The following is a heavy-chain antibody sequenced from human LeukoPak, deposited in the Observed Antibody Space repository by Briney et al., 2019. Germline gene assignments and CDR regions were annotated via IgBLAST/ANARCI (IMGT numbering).Heavy chain of an antibody. J-gene: IGHJ4*02. CDR2: IYHSGST. Sequence: SETLSLTCTVSGYSISSGYYWGWIRQPPGKGLEWIGSIYHSGSTYYNPSLKSRVTISVDTSKNQFSLKLSSVTAADTAVYYCARGDDSSGYYPNYWGQGTLVTVSS. D-gene: IGHD3-22*01. CDR1: GYSISSGYY. CDR3: ARGDDSSGYYPNY. V-gene: IGHV4-38-2*02.